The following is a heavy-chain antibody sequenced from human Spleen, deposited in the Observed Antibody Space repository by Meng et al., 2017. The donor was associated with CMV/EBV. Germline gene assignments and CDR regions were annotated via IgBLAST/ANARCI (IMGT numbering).Heavy chain of an antibody. CDR2: INPGNGSP. D-gene: IGHD4-17*01. V-gene: IGHV1-38-4*01. Sequence: QVQLVQSWAEVRKSGASVKVSCSFSGFTITSYGIHWVQQSPGQGLEWMGWINPGNGSPSYAKKFQGRFTMTRDMSTTTAYTDLSSLTSEDMAVYYYARLSMTTKAVWDYWGQGTLVTVSS. CDR1: GFTITSYG. CDR3: ARLSMTTKAVWDY. J-gene: IGHJ4*02.